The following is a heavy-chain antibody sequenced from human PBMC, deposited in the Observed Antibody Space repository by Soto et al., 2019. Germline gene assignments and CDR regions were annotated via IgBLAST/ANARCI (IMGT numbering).Heavy chain of an antibody. Sequence: QITLKESGPTLVNPTQTLTLTCTFSGFSLSTSGVGVGWIRQSPGKVLEWLALIYWDGDKRYSPSLKDRLSIAKHISEKQVVLTMTNMDPVDTATSAGAHRRGPLDYWGQGILVTVSS. CDR3: AHRRGPLDY. CDR1: GFSLSTSGVG. J-gene: IGHJ4*02. CDR2: IYWDGDK. D-gene: IGHD3-16*01. V-gene: IGHV2-5*02.